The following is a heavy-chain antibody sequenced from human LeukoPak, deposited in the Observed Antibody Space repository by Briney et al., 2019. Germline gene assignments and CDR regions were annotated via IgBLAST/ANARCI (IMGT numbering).Heavy chain of an antibody. J-gene: IGHJ2*01. CDR3: ARHGWHAWYFDL. CDR1: GGSFSGYY. Sequence: SETLSLTCAVYGGSFSGYYWSWIRQPPGKGLEWIGEISHSGSTNSNPSLKSRVTISVDTSKNQFSLKLSSVTAADTAVYYCARHGWHAWYFDLWGRGTLVTVSS. CDR2: ISHSGST. D-gene: IGHD6-19*01. V-gene: IGHV4-34*01.